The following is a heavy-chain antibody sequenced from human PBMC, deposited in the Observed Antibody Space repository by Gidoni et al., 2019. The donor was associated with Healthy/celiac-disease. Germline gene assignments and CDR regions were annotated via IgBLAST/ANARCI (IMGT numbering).Heavy chain of an antibody. J-gene: IGHJ4*02. CDR1: GGSIRSSSYY. Sequence: QLQLQESGPGLVKPSETLSLTCTVSGGSIRSSSYYWGWIRQPPGKGLEWIGSIYYSGSNYYNLSLKSRVTISVDTSKNQFSLKLSSGTAADTAVYYGARQDSGSYNFDYWGQGTLVTVSS. V-gene: IGHV4-39*01. D-gene: IGHD1-26*01. CDR2: IYYSGSN. CDR3: ARQDSGSYNFDY.